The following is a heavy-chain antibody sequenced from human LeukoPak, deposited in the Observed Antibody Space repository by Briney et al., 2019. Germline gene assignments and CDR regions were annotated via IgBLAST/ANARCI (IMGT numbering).Heavy chain of an antibody. V-gene: IGHV5-51*01. CDR3: ARGGYCSSTSCYNGRHDY. D-gene: IGHD2-2*02. CDR2: IYPGDSDT. CDR1: GYSFTSYW. Sequence: GESLKISCKGSGYSFTSYWIGWVRQMPGKGLEWMGIIYPGDSDTRYSPSFQGQVTISADKSNSTAYLQWSSLKASDTAMYYCARGGYCSSTSCYNGRHDYWGQGTLVTVSS. J-gene: IGHJ4*02.